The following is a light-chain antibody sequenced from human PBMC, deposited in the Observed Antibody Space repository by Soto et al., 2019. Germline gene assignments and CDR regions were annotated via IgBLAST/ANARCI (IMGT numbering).Light chain of an antibody. V-gene: IGKV3-20*01. CDR2: GAS. CDR1: QSVSSNY. CDR3: QQYGSSPWT. J-gene: IGKJ1*01. Sequence: EIVLTPSPGTLSLSPGERATLSCRASQSVSSNYLAWYQQKPGQAPRPLIYGASSRATGIPDRFSGSGAGTDFTLTISRRESEDCAVYYCQQYGSSPWTFGQGTKVEIK.